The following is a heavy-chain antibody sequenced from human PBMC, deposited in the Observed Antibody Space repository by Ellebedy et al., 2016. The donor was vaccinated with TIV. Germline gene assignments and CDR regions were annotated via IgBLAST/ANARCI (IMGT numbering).Heavy chain of an antibody. CDR1: GYTFTGYY. CDR3: ARAGAYDSGGYSDDAFDI. Sequence: ASVKVSCXASGYTFTGYYMHWVRQAPGQGLEWMGWINPNSGGTNYAQKFQGRVTMTRDTSISTAYMELSRLRSDDTAVYHCARAGAYDSGGYSDDAFDIWGQGTMVAVSS. D-gene: IGHD3-22*01. J-gene: IGHJ3*02. V-gene: IGHV1-2*02. CDR2: INPNSGGT.